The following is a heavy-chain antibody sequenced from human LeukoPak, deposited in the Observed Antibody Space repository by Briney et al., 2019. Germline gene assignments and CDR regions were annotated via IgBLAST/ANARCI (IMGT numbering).Heavy chain of an antibody. V-gene: IGHV3-72*01. D-gene: IGHD3-10*01. CDR3: ARDGLNYYGSGRVYYYYGLDV. CDR2: TRNRTHSDTT. J-gene: IGHJ6*02. CDR1: GFPFRDHY. Sequence: PGGSLRLSWGASGFPFRDHYVFGLPQARGKRRECVSRTRNRTHSDTTVYPASGKGRFTISRDDAKNSLYLQMNSLNTEDTAVYYCARDGLNYYGSGRVYYYYGLDVWGQGTTVTVSS.